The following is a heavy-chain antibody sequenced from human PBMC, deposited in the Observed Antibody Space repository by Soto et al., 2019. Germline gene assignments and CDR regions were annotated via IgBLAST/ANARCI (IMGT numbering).Heavy chain of an antibody. D-gene: IGHD5-18*01. CDR2: IWYDGSNK. J-gene: IGHJ6*02. Sequence: PGGSLRLSCAASGFTFSSYGMHWVRQAPGKGLEWVAVIWYDGSNKYYADSVKGRFTISRDNSKNTLYLQMNSLRAEDTAVYYCARDKEIQLWLFRSYYYYGMDVWGQGTTVTVSS. CDR1: GFTFSSYG. CDR3: ARDKEIQLWLFRSYYYYGMDV. V-gene: IGHV3-33*01.